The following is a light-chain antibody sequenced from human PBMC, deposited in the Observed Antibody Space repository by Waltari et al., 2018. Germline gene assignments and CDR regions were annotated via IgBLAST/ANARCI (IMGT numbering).Light chain of an antibody. CDR1: NIGGKT. CDR3: QVWDGDSDHRV. J-gene: IGLJ2*01. V-gene: IGLV3-21*04. CDR2: YDS. Sequence: SYVLTQPPSVSVAPGKTARITCGGDNIGGKTVHWYQQKAGQAPVLVTYYDSDRPSGIPERFSGSNSGNTATLTISRVEAGDEADYYCQVWDGDSDHRVFGGGTKLTVL.